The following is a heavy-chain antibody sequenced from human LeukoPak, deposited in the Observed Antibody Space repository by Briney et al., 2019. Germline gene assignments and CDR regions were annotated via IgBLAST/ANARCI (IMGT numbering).Heavy chain of an antibody. CDR2: TNPNSGGT. CDR1: GYTFTGYY. V-gene: IGHV1-2*02. D-gene: IGHD3-22*01. CDR3: ARDLVYYDSSGYPDY. Sequence: ASVKVSCKASGYTFTGYYMHWVRQAPGQGLEWMGWTNPNSGGTNYAQKFQGRVTMTRDTSIGTAYMELSRLRSDDTAVYYCARDLVYYDSSGYPDYWGQGTLVTVSS. J-gene: IGHJ4*02.